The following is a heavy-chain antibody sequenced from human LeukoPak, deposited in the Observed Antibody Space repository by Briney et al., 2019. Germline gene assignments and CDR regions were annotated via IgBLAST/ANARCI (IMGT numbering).Heavy chain of an antibody. D-gene: IGHD6-13*01. CDR3: ASGQKLGF. CDR1: RLTLFRYW. CDR2: IKQDGSDK. Sequence: GALRPSCVASRLTLFRYWMCSGRPAPGGGLEGVANIKQDGSDKYYVDSVKGRFTTSRDNAKNSLYLQMNSLRAEDTAVYYWASGQKLGFWGQGTPVTVSS. J-gene: IGHJ4*02. V-gene: IGHV3-7*01.